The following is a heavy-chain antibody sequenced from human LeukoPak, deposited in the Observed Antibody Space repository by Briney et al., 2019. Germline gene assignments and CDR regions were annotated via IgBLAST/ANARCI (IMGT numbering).Heavy chain of an antibody. J-gene: IGHJ4*02. D-gene: IGHD4-17*01. V-gene: IGHV4-59*01. CDR2: IYYSGST. CDR3: ARDSGDYGYFDY. CDR1: GGSLNSYY. Sequence: SETLSLTCTVSGGSLNSYYWNWIRQPPGKGLEWIGYIYYSGSTNYNPSLKSRVTISVDTSKNQFSLKLSSVTAADTAVYSCARDSGDYGYFDYWGQGTLVTVSS.